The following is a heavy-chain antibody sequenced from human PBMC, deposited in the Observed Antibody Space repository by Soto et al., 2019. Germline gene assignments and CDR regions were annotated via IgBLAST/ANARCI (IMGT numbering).Heavy chain of an antibody. V-gene: IGHV3-30*03. CDR2: ISYDGSNK. J-gene: IGHJ6*03. CDR1: GFTFSSYG. CDR3: ARGSWDDVTGHYYMDV. D-gene: IGHD1-1*01. Sequence: GGSLRLSCAASGFTFSSYGMHWVRQAPGKGLEWVAVISYDGSNKYYADSVKGRFTISRDNSKNTLYLQMNSLRAEDTAVYYCARGSWDDVTGHYYMDVWGKATTVTVSS.